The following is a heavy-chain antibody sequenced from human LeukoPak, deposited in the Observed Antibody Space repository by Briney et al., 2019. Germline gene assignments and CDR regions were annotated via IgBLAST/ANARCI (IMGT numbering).Heavy chain of an antibody. CDR2: IYTSGST. J-gene: IGHJ4*02. Sequence: PSETLSLTCTVSGGSISSYYWSWIRQPAGKGLEWIGRIYTSGSTNYNPSLKSRVTMSVDTSKNQFSLKLSFVTAADTAVYYCARSSYYDFWSGYYYFDYWGQGTLVTVSS. D-gene: IGHD3-3*01. V-gene: IGHV4-4*07. CDR3: ARSSYYDFWSGYYYFDY. CDR1: GGSISSYY.